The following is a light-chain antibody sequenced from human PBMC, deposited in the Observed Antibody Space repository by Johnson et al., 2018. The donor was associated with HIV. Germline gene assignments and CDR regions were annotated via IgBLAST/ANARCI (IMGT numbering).Light chain of an antibody. Sequence: QSVLTQPPSVSAAPGQKVTISCSGSSSNIGNNYVSWYQQLPGTAPKVLIYDNNKRPSGIPDRFSGSKSGTSATLGITGLQTGDESDYYCGTWDNSLNVYVFGTGTKVTVL. V-gene: IGLV1-51*01. CDR1: SSNIGNNY. CDR2: DNN. J-gene: IGLJ1*01. CDR3: GTWDNSLNVYV.